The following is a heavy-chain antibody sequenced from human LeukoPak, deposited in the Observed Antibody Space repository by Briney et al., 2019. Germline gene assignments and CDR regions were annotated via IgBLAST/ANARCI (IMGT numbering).Heavy chain of an antibody. CDR1: GFTVSSNY. CDR2: IYSGGST. CDR3: ARILLWFGELSNAFDY. V-gene: IGHV3-66*01. Sequence: PGGSLRLSCAASGFTVSSNYMSWVRQAPGKGLEWVSVIYSGGSTYYADSVKGRFTISRDNSKNTLYPQMNSLRAEDTAVYYCARILLWFGELSNAFDYWGQGTLVTVSS. D-gene: IGHD3-10*01. J-gene: IGHJ4*02.